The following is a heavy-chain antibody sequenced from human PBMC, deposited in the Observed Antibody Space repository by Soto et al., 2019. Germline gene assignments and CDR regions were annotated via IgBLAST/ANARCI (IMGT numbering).Heavy chain of an antibody. J-gene: IGHJ4*02. CDR3: ARCIAAAGPIDY. CDR1: GGSISSGDYY. Sequence: SETLSLTCTVSGGSISSGDYYWSWIRQPPGKGLEWIGYIYYSGSAYYNPSLKSRVTISVDTSKNQFSLKLSSVTAADTAVYYCARCIAAAGPIDYWGQGTLVTVSS. V-gene: IGHV4-30-4*01. D-gene: IGHD6-13*01. CDR2: IYYSGSA.